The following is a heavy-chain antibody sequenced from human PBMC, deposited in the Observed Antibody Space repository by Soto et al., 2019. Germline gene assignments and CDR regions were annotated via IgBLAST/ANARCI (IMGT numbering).Heavy chain of an antibody. CDR3: ARGFSGGDAEGFDP. CDR1: GYTFTSYA. J-gene: IGHJ5*02. CDR2: INAGNGNT. D-gene: IGHD2-21*02. Sequence: QVQLVQSGAEVKKPGASVKVSCKASGYTFTSYAMHWVRQAPGQRLEWMGWINAGNGNTKYSQKFQGRVTITRDTPAMTAYMELGSLRSEDTAVYYCARGFSGGDAEGFDPWGQETLVTVSS. V-gene: IGHV1-3*01.